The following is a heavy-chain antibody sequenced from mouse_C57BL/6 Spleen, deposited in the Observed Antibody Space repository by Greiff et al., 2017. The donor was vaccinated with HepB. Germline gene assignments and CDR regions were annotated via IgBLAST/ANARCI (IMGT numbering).Heavy chain of an antibody. Sequence: EVKLVESGEGLVKPGGSLKLSCAASGFTFSSYAMSWVRQTPEKRLEWVAYISSGGDYIYYADTVKGRFTISRDNARKTLYLQMSSLKSEDTAMYYCTRDYGSSYWYFDVWGTGTTVTVSS. CDR2: ISSGGDYI. V-gene: IGHV5-9-1*02. CDR3: TRDYGSSYWYFDV. J-gene: IGHJ1*03. CDR1: GFTFSSYA. D-gene: IGHD1-1*01.